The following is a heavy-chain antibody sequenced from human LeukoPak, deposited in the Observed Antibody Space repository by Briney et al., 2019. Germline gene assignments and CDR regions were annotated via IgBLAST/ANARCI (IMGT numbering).Heavy chain of an antibody. V-gene: IGHV3-7*01. CDR3: AREIAARGTYYFDY. CDR1: GFTFSSYW. D-gene: IGHD6-13*01. Sequence: GGSLRLSCAASGFTFSSYWMSWVRQAPGKGLEWVANIKQDGSEKYYVDSVKGRFTISRDNAKNSLYLQMNSLRAEDTAVYYCAREIAARGTYYFDYWGQGTLVTVSS. J-gene: IGHJ4*02. CDR2: IKQDGSEK.